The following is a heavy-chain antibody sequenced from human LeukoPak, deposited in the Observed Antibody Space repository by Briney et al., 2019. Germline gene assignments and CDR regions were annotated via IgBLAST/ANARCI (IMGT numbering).Heavy chain of an antibody. CDR1: GYTFTSYG. CDR2: ISAYNGNT. D-gene: IGHD2-21*02. CDR3: ASRVTSDAFDI. J-gene: IGHJ3*02. V-gene: IGHV1-18*01. Sequence: ASVRVSCKASGYTFTSYGISWVRQAPGQGLEWMGWISAYNGNTNYAQKLQGRVTMTTDTSTGTAYMELRSLRSDDTAVYYCASRVTSDAFDIWGQGTMVTVSS.